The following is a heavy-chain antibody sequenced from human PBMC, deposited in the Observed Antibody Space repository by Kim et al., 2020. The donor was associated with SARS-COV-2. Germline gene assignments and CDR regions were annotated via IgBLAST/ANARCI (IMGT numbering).Heavy chain of an antibody. J-gene: IGHJ5*02. CDR2: IKQDGSEK. Sequence: GGSLRLSCAGSGFTFYTYWMTWVRQAPGKGLEWVANIKQDGSEKYYVDSVKGRFTISRDNAKNSLYLQMNSLRAEDTAVYYCAREGYSSPQPLHWFEPWG. CDR3: AREGYSSPQPLHWFEP. D-gene: IGHD6-13*01. CDR1: GFTFYTYW. V-gene: IGHV3-7*01.